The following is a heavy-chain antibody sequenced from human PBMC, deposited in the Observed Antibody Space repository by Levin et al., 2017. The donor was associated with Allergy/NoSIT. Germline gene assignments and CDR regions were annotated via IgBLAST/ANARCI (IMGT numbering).Heavy chain of an antibody. CDR1: GFTFSSYA. Sequence: GGSLRLSCTASGFTFSSYAMNWVRQGPGKGLEWVAVILYDGNNKYYADSVKGRFTISRDNSKNTLFLQMNSLSAEDTAVYYCARVLDPSGGYSRRTHTSTPSYYGMDVWGQGTTVTVSS. CDR2: ILYDGNNK. J-gene: IGHJ6*02. D-gene: IGHD6-19*01. V-gene: IGHV3-30-3*01. CDR3: ARVLDPSGGYSRRTHTSTPSYYGMDV.